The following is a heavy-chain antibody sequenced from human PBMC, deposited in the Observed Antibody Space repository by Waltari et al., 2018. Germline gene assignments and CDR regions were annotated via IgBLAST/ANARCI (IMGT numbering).Heavy chain of an antibody. V-gene: IGHV4-34*01. CDR3: ARSPSTYSSGWYGFSRFDY. J-gene: IGHJ4*02. D-gene: IGHD6-19*01. Sequence: GLEWIGEINHSGSTNYNPSLKSRVTISVDTSKNQFSLKLSSVTAADTAVYYCARSPSTYSSGWYGFSRFDYWGQGTLVTVSS. CDR2: INHSGST.